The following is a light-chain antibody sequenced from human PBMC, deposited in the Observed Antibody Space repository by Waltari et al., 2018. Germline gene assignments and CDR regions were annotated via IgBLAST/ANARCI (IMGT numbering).Light chain of an antibody. Sequence: SYELTQPPSVSVSPGQTATITCSGDKLGDKYACWYQQRPGQSPTLVNYQDTKRPSGLPARLSGSNSGNTATLTISGAQAMEEADYYCQAWDSNTVVFGGGTKLTVL. V-gene: IGLV3-1*01. CDR1: KLGDKY. CDR3: QAWDSNTVV. CDR2: QDT. J-gene: IGLJ2*01.